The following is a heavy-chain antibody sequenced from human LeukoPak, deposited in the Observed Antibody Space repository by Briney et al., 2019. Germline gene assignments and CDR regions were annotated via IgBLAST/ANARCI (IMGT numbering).Heavy chain of an antibody. D-gene: IGHD3-10*01. Sequence: SETLSLTCVVSGGSFSGYYWTWIRQPPGKGLEWIGEINHSGSTNYNPSLKSRVTISVDTSKNQFSLKVSSVTAADMAVYYCARQDIMVRGVPFDYWGQGTLVTVSS. CDR3: ARQDIMVRGVPFDY. J-gene: IGHJ4*02. V-gene: IGHV4-34*01. CDR1: GGSFSGYY. CDR2: INHSGST.